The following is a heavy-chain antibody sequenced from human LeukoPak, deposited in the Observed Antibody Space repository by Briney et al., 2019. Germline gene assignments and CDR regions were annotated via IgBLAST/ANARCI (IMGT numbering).Heavy chain of an antibody. CDR1: GGSISSGGYY. Sequence: SETLSLTCTVSGGSISSGGYYWSWIRQPPGKGLEWIRYIYYSGSTNYNPSLKSRVTISVDTSKNQFSLKLSSVTAADTAVYYCASGSGSPFDYWGQGTLVTVSS. J-gene: IGHJ4*02. CDR3: ASGSGSPFDY. CDR2: IYYSGST. D-gene: IGHD1-26*01. V-gene: IGHV4-61*08.